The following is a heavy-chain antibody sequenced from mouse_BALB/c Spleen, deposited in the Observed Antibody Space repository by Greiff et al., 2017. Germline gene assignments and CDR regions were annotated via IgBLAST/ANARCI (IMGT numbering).Heavy chain of an antibody. V-gene: IGHV1-15*01. CDR1: GYTFTDYE. CDR3: TRITTVAY. D-gene: IGHD1-1*01. Sequence: VQLVESGAELVRPGASVTLSCKASGYTFTDYEMHWVKQTPVHGLEWIGAIDPETGGTAYNQKFKGKATLTADKSSSTAYMELRSLTSEDSAVYYCTRITTVAYWGQGTLVTVSA. J-gene: IGHJ3*01. CDR2: IDPETGGT.